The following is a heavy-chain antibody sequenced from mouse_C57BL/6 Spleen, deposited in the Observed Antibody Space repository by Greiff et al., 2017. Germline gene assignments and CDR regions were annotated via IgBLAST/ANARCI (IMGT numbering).Heavy chain of an antibody. D-gene: IGHD3-3*01. J-gene: IGHJ2*01. CDR2: ISYSGST. V-gene: IGHV3-1*01. CDR1: GYSITSGYD. CDR3: AREGDTGFDY. Sequence: EVQLQESGPGMVKPSQSLSLTCTVTGYSITSGYDWHWIRHFPGNKLEWMGYISYSGSTNYNPSLKSRISITHDTSKNHVFLKLNSVTTEDTATYDCAREGDTGFDYWGQGTTLTVSS.